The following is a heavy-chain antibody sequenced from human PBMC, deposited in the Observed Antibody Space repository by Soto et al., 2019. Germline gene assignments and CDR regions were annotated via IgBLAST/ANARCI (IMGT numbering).Heavy chain of an antibody. Sequence: EVQLVESGGGLVQPGGSLRLSCAASGFTFSSYSMNWVRQAPGKGLEWVSYISSSSSTIYYADSVKGRFTISRDNAKNTLYLQLNSLRAEDTAVYDCASLLTVTTPNYFDYWGQGTLVTVSS. V-gene: IGHV3-48*01. CDR2: ISSSSSTI. D-gene: IGHD4-17*01. CDR1: GFTFSSYS. CDR3: ASLLTVTTPNYFDY. J-gene: IGHJ4*02.